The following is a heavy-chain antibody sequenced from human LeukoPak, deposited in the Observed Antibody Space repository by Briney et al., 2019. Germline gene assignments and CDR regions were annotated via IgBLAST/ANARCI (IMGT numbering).Heavy chain of an antibody. Sequence: GGSLRLSCAASGFTFSAYAMAWVRRPPGRGLEWVSTMALSGGPAHYADAVEGRFTISRDDSKSTLYLHINNLRAEDTAVYYCARDFSLVVGASDSWGKGTLVTVSS. CDR1: GFTFSAYA. CDR2: MALSGGPA. J-gene: IGHJ5*02. V-gene: IGHV3-23*01. CDR3: ARDFSLVVGASDS. D-gene: IGHD1-26*01.